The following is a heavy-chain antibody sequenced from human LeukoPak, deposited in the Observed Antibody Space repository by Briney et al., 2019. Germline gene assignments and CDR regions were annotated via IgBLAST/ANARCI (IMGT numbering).Heavy chain of an antibody. CDR1: GYTLTELS. V-gene: IGHV1-24*01. Sequence: AASVKISCKVSGYTLTELSMHWVRQAPGKGLEWMGGFDPEDGETIYAQKFQGRVTMTEDTSTDTAYMELSSLRSEDTAVYYCANIVGATTRGSDYWGQGTLVTVSS. CDR2: FDPEDGET. CDR3: ANIVGATTRGSDY. D-gene: IGHD1-26*01. J-gene: IGHJ4*02.